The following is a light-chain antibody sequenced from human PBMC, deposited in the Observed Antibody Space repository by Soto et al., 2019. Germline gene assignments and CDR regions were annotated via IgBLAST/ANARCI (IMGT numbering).Light chain of an antibody. CDR2: GAS. J-gene: IGKJ1*01. CDR1: QTISNTY. V-gene: IGKV3-20*01. CDR3: QRYNRTPLT. Sequence: EIVLTQSPGTLSLSPGEGATLSCRASQTISNTYLAWYQQKPGQAPRLLIYGASSRATGIPDRFSGSGSGTDFTLTISGLEPEDFAVYYCQRYNRTPLTFGQGTKVEIK.